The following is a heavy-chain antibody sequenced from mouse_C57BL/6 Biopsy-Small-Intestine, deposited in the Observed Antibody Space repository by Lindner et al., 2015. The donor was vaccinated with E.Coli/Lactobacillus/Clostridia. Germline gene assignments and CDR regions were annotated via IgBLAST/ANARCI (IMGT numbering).Heavy chain of an antibody. V-gene: IGHV1-20*02. Sequence: VQLQESGPELVKPGASVKMSCKASDYSFTGYFMNWVKQSRGKSLEWIGHINPYNGDTFYNQKFKGKATLTVDKSSSTAHMELRSLASEDSAVYYCARSRFNYYDGSYVAYWGQGTLVTVSA. J-gene: IGHJ3*01. CDR2: INPYNGDT. CDR3: ARSRFNYYDGSYVAY. D-gene: IGHD1-1*01. CDR1: DYSFTGYF.